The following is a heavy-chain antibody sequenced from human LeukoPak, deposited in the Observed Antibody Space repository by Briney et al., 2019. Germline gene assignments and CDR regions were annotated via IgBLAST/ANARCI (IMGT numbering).Heavy chain of an antibody. Sequence: GGSLRLSCAASGFTFSNYWMHWVRQAPGKGLVWVSRINSDGINTSYADSVKGRFTISRDNAKNTLNLQMNTLRAEDTALYYCARASGSGYYFYLDYWGQGTLVTVSS. D-gene: IGHD3-22*01. CDR1: GFTFSNYW. CDR3: ARASGSGYYFYLDY. V-gene: IGHV3-74*01. CDR2: INSDGINT. J-gene: IGHJ4*02.